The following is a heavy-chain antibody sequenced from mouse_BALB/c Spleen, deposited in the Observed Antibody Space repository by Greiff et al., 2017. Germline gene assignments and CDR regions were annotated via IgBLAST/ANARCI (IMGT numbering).Heavy chain of an antibody. V-gene: IGHV1-26*01. J-gene: IGHJ2*01. CDR2: INPNNGDT. CDR1: GFTFTDYY. D-gene: IGHD2-9*01. CDR3: ARGSLLWLPLDN. Sequence: EVQLQQSGPELVKPGASVKISCTASGFTFTDYYMTWVQQSPGKSLEWIGDINPNNGDTFYNQKFKGKATLTVDKSSSTAYMQLNSLTSEDSAVYYCARGSLLWLPLDNGGQGTTLTVS.